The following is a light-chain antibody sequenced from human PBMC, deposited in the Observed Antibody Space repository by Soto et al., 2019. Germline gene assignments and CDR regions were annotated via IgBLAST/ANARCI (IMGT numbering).Light chain of an antibody. CDR1: SSDVGYYDY. Sequence: QSALTQPPSASGFPGQSVTISCTGTSSDVGYYDYVSWYQQHPGKAPKLVIYEVTKRPSGVPDRVSASKSGNTASLTVSGLRAEDEADYYRSSYAGSNNFVFGSGTKV. CDR3: SSYAGSNNFV. CDR2: EVT. V-gene: IGLV2-8*01. J-gene: IGLJ1*01.